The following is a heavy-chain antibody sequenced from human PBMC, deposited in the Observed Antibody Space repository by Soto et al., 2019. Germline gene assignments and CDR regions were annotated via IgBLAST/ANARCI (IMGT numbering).Heavy chain of an antibody. V-gene: IGHV4-34*01. CDR2: INHSGST. Sequence: SETLSLTCAVYGGSFSGYYWSWIRQPPGKGLEWIGEINHSGSTNYNPSLKSRVTISVDTSKNQFSLKLSSVTAADTAVYYCARSGYYYDSLWYFDDWGQGTLVTVAS. CDR3: ARSGYYYDSLWYFDD. CDR1: GGSFSGYY. D-gene: IGHD3-22*01. J-gene: IGHJ4*02.